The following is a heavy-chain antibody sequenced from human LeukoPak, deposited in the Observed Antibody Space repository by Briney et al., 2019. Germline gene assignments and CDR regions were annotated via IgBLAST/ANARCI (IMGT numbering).Heavy chain of an antibody. CDR1: GFAFSSYA. D-gene: IGHD3-3*01. Sequence: GGSLRLSCAASGFAFSSYAMHWVRQAPGKGLEWVAVISYDGSNRYYADSVKGRFTISRDNSKNTLYLQMNSLRAEDTAVYYCARASIRFLEWPTSRLDYWGQGTLVTVSS. V-gene: IGHV3-30-3*01. J-gene: IGHJ4*02. CDR2: ISYDGSNR. CDR3: ARASIRFLEWPTSRLDY.